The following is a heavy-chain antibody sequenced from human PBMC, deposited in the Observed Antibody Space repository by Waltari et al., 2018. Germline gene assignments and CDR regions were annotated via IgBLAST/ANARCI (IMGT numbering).Heavy chain of an antibody. V-gene: IGHV4-34*01. CDR3: ARGAPLGYYGSGSFFLGAFDI. CDR2: INHSGST. Sequence: QVQLQQWGAGLLKPSETLSLTCAVYGGSFSGYYWSWIRQPPGKGLEWIGEINHSGSTNYNPSLKSRVTISVETSKNQFSLKLSSVTAADTAVYYCARGAPLGYYGSGSFFLGAFDIWGQGTMVTVSS. J-gene: IGHJ3*02. D-gene: IGHD3-10*01. CDR1: GGSFSGYY.